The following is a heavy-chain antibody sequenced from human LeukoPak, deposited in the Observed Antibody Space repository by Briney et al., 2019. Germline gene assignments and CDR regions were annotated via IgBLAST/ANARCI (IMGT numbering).Heavy chain of an antibody. CDR2: INSDGSSK. CDR1: GFSFSDYW. Sequence: GGSLRLSCAASGFSFSDYWMYWVRQAPGKGLVWVSRINSDGSSKNYADSVKGRFTISRDNAKNTHYLQMNSLRAEDTAVYYCARDRIGGSVIYFDSWGQGTLVTVSS. V-gene: IGHV3-74*01. J-gene: IGHJ4*02. CDR3: ARDRIGGSVIYFDS. D-gene: IGHD4-23*01.